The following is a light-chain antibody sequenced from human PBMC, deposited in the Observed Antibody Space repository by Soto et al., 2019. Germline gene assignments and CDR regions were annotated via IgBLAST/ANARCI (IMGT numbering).Light chain of an antibody. V-gene: IGKV3-20*01. J-gene: IGKJ4*01. Sequence: ESVLTQSPGTRSLSPGERATLSCRASQSVSSSYLAWYQQKPGQAPSLLIYGASSRATGIPDRFSGSGSGADFTLTISRLEPEDFAVYYCQHYNNSPLFGGGTKVDIK. CDR1: QSVSSSY. CDR3: QHYNNSPL. CDR2: GAS.